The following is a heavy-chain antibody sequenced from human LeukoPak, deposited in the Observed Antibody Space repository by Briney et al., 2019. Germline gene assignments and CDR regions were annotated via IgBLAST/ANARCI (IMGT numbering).Heavy chain of an antibody. CDR3: ASLEESSVVFDY. D-gene: IGHD4-23*01. CDR2: IYYSGST. CDR1: GGSISSGDYY. V-gene: IGHV4-30-4*01. Sequence: PSETLSLTCTVSGGSISSGDYYWSWIRQPPGKGLEWIGYIYYSGSTYYNPSPKSRVTISVDTSKNQFSLKLSSVTAADTAVYYCASLEESSVVFDYWGQGTLVTVSS. J-gene: IGHJ4*02.